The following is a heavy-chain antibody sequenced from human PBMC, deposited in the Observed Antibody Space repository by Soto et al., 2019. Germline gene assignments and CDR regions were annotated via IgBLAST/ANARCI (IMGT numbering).Heavy chain of an antibody. D-gene: IGHD2-15*01. CDR1: GYTFTGYY. J-gene: IGHJ4*02. Sequence: ASVKVSCKASGYTFTGYYMHWVRQAPGQGLEWMGWINHNSGGTNYAQKFQGWVTMTRDTSISTAYMELSRLRSDDTAVYYCARDRYCSGGSCYSPFGYWGQGTLVTVSS. CDR2: INHNSGGT. CDR3: ARDRYCSGGSCYSPFGY. V-gene: IGHV1-2*04.